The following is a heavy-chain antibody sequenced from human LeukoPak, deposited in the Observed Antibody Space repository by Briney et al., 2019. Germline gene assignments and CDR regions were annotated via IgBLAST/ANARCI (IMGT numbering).Heavy chain of an antibody. V-gene: IGHV3-23*01. CDR2: ISGSGGST. D-gene: IGHD3-16*02. CDR1: GFTFSSYA. J-gene: IGHJ4*02. Sequence: SGGSLRLSCAASGFTFSSYAMSWVRQAPGKGLEWVSAISGSGGSTYYADSVKGRFTISRDNSKNTLYLQMNSLRAEYTAVYYCAKDPKYYDYVWGSYRYTGESDYWGQGTLVTVSS. CDR3: AKDPKYYDYVWGSYRYTGESDY.